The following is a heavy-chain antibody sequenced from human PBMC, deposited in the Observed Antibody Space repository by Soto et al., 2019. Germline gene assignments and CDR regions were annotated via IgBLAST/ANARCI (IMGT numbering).Heavy chain of an antibody. J-gene: IGHJ6*02. CDR1: GFTFSTYN. CDR2: ISLSSSTI. V-gene: IGHV3-48*02. D-gene: IGHD6-19*01. CDR3: ARRLDGYYFYGMDV. Sequence: PGGSLRLSCAASGFTFSTYNMHWVRQAPGKGLEWVSYISLSSSTIWYADSVKGRFTISRDNANNSLYLQMNSLRDEDTAVYYCARRLDGYYFYGMDVWGQGTTVTVS.